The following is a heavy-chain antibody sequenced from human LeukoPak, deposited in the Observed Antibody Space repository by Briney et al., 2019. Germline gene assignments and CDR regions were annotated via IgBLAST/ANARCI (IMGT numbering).Heavy chain of an antibody. J-gene: IGHJ3*02. D-gene: IGHD5-18*01. CDR2: INAGNGNT. CDR3: ARPHRPTYSYGYVHKYDAFDI. Sequence: ASVKVSCKASGYTFTSYAMHWVRQAPGQRLEWMGWINAGNGNTEYSQKFQGRVTITRDTSASTAYMELSSLRSEDTAVYYCARPHRPTYSYGYVHKYDAFDIWGQGTMVTVSS. V-gene: IGHV1-3*01. CDR1: GYTFTSYA.